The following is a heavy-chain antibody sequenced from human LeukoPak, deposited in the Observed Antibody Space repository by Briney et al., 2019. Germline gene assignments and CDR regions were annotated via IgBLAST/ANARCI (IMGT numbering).Heavy chain of an antibody. CDR2: ISGSGGST. J-gene: IGHJ3*02. Sequence: GGSLRLSCAASGFTFSSYAMSWVRQAPGKGLEWVSAISGSGGSTYYADSVKGRFTISRDNSKNTLYLQMNSLRAEDTAVYYCARGPDILTGYSPDAFDIWGQGTMVTVSS. D-gene: IGHD3-9*01. CDR1: GFTFSSYA. CDR3: ARGPDILTGYSPDAFDI. V-gene: IGHV3-23*01.